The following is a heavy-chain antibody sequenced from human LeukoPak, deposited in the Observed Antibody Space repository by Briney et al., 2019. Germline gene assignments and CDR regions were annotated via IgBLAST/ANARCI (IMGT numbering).Heavy chain of an antibody. Sequence: GGSLRLSCAASGFTFSSYGMHWVRQAPGKGLEWVAVISYDGSNKYYADSVKGRFTISRDNSKNTLYLQMNSLRAEDTAVYYCARYAGGSSAFGIWGQGTLVTVSS. CDR1: GFTFSSYG. D-gene: IGHD2-2*01. J-gene: IGHJ4*02. CDR2: ISYDGSNK. V-gene: IGHV3-30*03. CDR3: ARYAGGSSAFGI.